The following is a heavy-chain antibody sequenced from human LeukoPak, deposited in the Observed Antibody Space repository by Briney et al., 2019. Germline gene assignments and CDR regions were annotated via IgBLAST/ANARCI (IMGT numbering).Heavy chain of an antibody. V-gene: IGHV1-18*01. D-gene: IGHD2-2*01. Sequence: ASVKVSCKASGYTFTSYGISWVRQAPGQGLEWIGWISAYNGNTNYAQKLQGRVTMTTDTSTSTAYMELRSLRSDDTAVYYCARDPRAYCSSTSCPQYYFDYWGQGTLVTVSS. CDR2: ISAYNGNT. CDR3: ARDPRAYCSSTSCPQYYFDY. CDR1: GYTFTSYG. J-gene: IGHJ4*02.